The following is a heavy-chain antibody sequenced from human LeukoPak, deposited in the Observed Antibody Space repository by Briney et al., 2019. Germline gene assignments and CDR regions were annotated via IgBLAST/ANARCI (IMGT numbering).Heavy chain of an antibody. CDR3: ATLSQDYVWGSQRQNWFDP. J-gene: IGHJ5*02. Sequence: GASVKVSCKVSGYTLTELSMHWVRQAPGKGLEWMGGFDPEDGETIYAQKFQGRVTMTEDTSTDTAYMELSSLRSEDTAVYYCATLSQDYVWGSQRQNWFDPWGQGTLVTVSS. D-gene: IGHD3-16*01. V-gene: IGHV1-24*01. CDR1: GYTLTELS. CDR2: FDPEDGET.